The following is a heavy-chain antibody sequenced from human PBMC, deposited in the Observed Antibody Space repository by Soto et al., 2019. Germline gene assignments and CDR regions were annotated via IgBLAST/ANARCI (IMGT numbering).Heavy chain of an antibody. CDR1: GFTFSSYA. J-gene: IGHJ4*02. CDR2: ISYYGSNK. D-gene: IGHD1-1*01. V-gene: IGHV3-30-3*01. Sequence: QPGGSLRLSCAASGFTFSSYAMHWVRQAPGKGLEWVAVISYYGSNKYYADSVKGRFTISRDNSKNTLYLQMNSLRAEDTAVYYCATEGAKTPWNFDYWGQGTVVTVSS. CDR3: ATEGAKTPWNFDY.